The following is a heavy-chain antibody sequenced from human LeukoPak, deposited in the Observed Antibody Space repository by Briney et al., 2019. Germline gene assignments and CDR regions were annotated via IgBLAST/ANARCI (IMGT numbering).Heavy chain of an antibody. CDR1: GFTFSSYA. Sequence: GGSLRLSCAASGFTFSSYAMSWVRQAPGKGLEWVSAISGSGGSTYYADSVKGRFTISRDNSKNTLYLQMNSLRAEDTAVYYCAREAYCSGGSCYDPKYQEYFQHWGQGTLVTVSS. CDR3: AREAYCSGGSCYDPKYQEYFQH. D-gene: IGHD2-15*01. V-gene: IGHV3-23*01. J-gene: IGHJ1*01. CDR2: ISGSGGST.